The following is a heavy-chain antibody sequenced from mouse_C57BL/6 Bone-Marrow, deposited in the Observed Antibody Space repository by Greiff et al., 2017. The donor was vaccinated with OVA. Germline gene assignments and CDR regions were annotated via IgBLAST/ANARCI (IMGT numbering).Heavy chain of an antibody. J-gene: IGHJ2*01. CDR2: IHPYDSDT. Sequence: QVQLKQPGAELVKPGASVKVSCKASGYTFTSYWMHWVKQRPGQGLEWIGRIHPYDSDTNYNQKFKGKATLTVDKSSSTAYMQLSSLTAEDSAVYYCAIRKGESFDDWGQGTTLTVSS. CDR3: AIRKGESFDD. V-gene: IGHV1-74*01. CDR1: GYTFTSYW.